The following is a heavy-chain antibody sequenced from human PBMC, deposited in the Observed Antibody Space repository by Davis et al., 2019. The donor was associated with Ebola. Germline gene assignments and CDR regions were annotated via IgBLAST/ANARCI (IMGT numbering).Heavy chain of an antibody. V-gene: IGHV3-23*01. D-gene: IGHD4-17*01. CDR2: ISVRSIT. CDR3: AKVHPPTTVTTGWFDP. CDR1: GFIFSSYA. Sequence: PGGSLRLSCAASGFIFSSYAMSWVRQAPGKGLEWVSSISVRSITYHADSVKGRLTISRDNSKNTLYLKMNSLRAEDTAVYYCAKVHPPTTVTTGWFDPWGQGTLVTVSS. J-gene: IGHJ5*02.